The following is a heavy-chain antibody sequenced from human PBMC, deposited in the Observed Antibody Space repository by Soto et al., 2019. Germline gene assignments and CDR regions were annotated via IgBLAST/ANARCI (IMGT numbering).Heavy chain of an antibody. Sequence: GGSLRLSCAASGFTFRDHFMDWVRQAPGKALEWVGRAKTRAFGYATQYAASVKGGFTVSRDDSENAFYLQMNTLKTDATAAFYCASPKLAGDGLRDRYFGFRGRGTLVTVSS. CDR2: AKTRAFGYAT. CDR3: ASPKLAGDGLRDRYFGF. V-gene: IGHV3-72*01. CDR1: GFTFRDHF. J-gene: IGHJ2*01. D-gene: IGHD2-21*01.